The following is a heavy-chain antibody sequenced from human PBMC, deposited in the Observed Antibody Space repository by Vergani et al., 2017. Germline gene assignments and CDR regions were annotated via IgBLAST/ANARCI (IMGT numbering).Heavy chain of an antibody. J-gene: IGHJ6*04. CDR3: AREGITGTTGGLDV. Sequence: EVQLVESGGGLVQPGGSLRLSCAASGFTFSSYEMNWVRQAPGKGLEWVSYISSSGSTIYYADSVKGRFTISRDNAKNSLYLQMNSLRAEDTAVYYCAREGITGTTGGLDVWGKGTTVTVSS. V-gene: IGHV3-48*03. CDR2: ISSSGSTI. D-gene: IGHD1-20*01. CDR1: GFTFSSYE.